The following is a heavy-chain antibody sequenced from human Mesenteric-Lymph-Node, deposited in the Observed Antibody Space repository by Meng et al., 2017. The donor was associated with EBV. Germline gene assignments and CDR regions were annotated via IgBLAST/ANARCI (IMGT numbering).Heavy chain of an antibody. CDR3: ARGEKGPIDY. CDR2: INHSGTT. J-gene: IGHJ4*02. V-gene: IGHV4-34*01. CDR1: GRSFSGYY. Sequence: QVQVQQWGAGLMKPSESLVRNDTAYGRSFSGYYWCWIRQPPGKGLEWIGEINHSGTTNYNPSLKSRVTISVDTSKNQFSLKLSSVTAADTAVYYCARGEKGPIDYWGQGTLVTVSS.